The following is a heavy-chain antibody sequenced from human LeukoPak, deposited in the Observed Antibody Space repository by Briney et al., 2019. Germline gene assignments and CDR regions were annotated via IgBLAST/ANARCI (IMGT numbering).Heavy chain of an antibody. Sequence: PSETLSLTCIVSGDSIDGYYWTWMRQPPGKGLEWIGRIHTSGSTNYNPSLKSRVLMSVDTSNNQLSLKLTSVTAADTAVYYCARDLVHYYDSSGFYPYDVFDVWGQGTMVAVSS. CDR2: IHTSGST. CDR3: ARDLVHYYDSSGFYPYDVFDV. D-gene: IGHD3-22*01. V-gene: IGHV4-4*07. CDR1: GDSIDGYY. J-gene: IGHJ3*01.